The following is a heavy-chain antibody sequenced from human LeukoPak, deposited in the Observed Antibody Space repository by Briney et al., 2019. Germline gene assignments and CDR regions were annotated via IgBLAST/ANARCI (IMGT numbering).Heavy chain of an antibody. J-gene: IGHJ2*01. D-gene: IGHD4-11*01. CDR1: GGSFSDHY. V-gene: IGHV4-34*01. Sequence: TSETLSLTCTVSGGSFSDHYWNWIRQPPGRGLEWIGEINHSGTTNYNPSLKSGVTISVDKSKKQFSLKLSSVTAADTAMYYCSRGLYSSNWYFDLWGPGTLVTVSS. CDR3: SRGLYSSNWYFDL. CDR2: INHSGTT.